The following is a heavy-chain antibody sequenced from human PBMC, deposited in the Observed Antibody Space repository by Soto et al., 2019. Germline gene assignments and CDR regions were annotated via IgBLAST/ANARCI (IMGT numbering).Heavy chain of an antibody. Sequence: GSGPTLVNPTQTLTLTCTFSGFSLSTSGVAVGWIRQAPRKAPEWLAFIFWDDDKRYSPSLENRLTITKDTSKNQVVLTMTNMDPVDTATYYCARSFDFWSGYYFSYWGRGTLVTVSS. CDR2: IFWDDDK. CDR1: GFSLSTSGVA. V-gene: IGHV2-5*02. CDR3: ARSFDFWSGYYFSY. D-gene: IGHD3-3*01. J-gene: IGHJ4*02.